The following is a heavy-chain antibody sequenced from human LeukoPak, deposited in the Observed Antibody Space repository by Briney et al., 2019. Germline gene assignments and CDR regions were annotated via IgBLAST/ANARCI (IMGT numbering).Heavy chain of an antibody. D-gene: IGHD3-10*01. CDR2: IRYDGSNK. CDR3: AKDGVWIGEKKANMDV. J-gene: IGHJ6*03. Sequence: PGGSLRLSCAASGFTFSSYAMHWVRQAPGKGLEWVAFIRYDGSNKYYADSVKGRFTISRDNSRNTLYLQMNSLRAEDTAVYYCAKDGVWIGEKKANMDVWGKGTTVSV. V-gene: IGHV3-30*02. CDR1: GFTFSSYA.